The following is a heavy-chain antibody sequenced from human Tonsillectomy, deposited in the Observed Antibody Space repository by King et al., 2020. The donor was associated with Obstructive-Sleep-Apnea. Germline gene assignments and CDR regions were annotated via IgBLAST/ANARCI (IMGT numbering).Heavy chain of an antibody. Sequence: VQLVESGGGVVQPGRSLRLSCATSGFTFSSYGMHWVRQAPGKGLECVTFIRYHGSNKYYADSVKGRFTISRENSKNRLYLQMNNLRAEDTAVYYCARGTGEQLAPFDNYYCDMAVWGQGTTVTVS. J-gene: IGHJ6*02. V-gene: IGHV3-30*02. CDR3: ARGTGEQLAPFDNYYCDMAV. CDR2: IRYHGSNK. CDR1: GFTFSSYG. D-gene: IGHD6-6*01.